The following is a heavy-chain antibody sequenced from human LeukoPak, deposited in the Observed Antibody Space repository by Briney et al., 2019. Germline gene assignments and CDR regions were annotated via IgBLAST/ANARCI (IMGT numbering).Heavy chain of an antibody. D-gene: IGHD3-22*01. J-gene: IGHJ4*02. V-gene: IGHV3-48*03. CDR3: ARVVERYYDSSGYHSAFDY. CDR2: ISSSGSTI. CDR1: GFTFSSYA. Sequence: LGGSLRLSCAASGFTFSSYAMSWVRQAPGKGLEWVSYISSSGSTIYYADSVKGRFTISRDNAKNSLYLQMNSLRAEDTAVYYCARVVERYYDSSGYHSAFDYWGQGTLVTVSS.